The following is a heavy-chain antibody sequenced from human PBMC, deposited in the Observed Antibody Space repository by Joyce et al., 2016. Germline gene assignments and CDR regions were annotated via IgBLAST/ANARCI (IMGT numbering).Heavy chain of an antibody. Sequence: QVQMVESGGGVVQPGKSLRVSCSASGFTFSTYSFHWVRQAPGKGLEWVAFVSNAGNTEDYADSVRGRFTVSRDNANNTLYLQMNSLKIEDTAVYFCARDWGLSPFDQWGQGTLVTVSS. D-gene: IGHD3-16*01. CDR1: GFTFSTYS. J-gene: IGHJ4*02. CDR3: ARDWGLSPFDQ. CDR2: VSNAGNTE. V-gene: IGHV3-30*04.